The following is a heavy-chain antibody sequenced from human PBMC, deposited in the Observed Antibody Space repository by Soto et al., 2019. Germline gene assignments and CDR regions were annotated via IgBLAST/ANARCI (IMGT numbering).Heavy chain of an antibody. V-gene: IGHV1-18*01. CDR3: AKADSNYAGRFSYYYMDV. CDR1: GYTFTSYG. Sequence: QVQLVQSGTEVKKPGASVKVSCKASGYTFTSYGISWVRQAPGQGAEWMGWISGYNGNTHYAQKFQGKVTMTTDTSTSTAYMELRSLRSDDTAVYYCAKADSNYAGRFSYYYMDVWGNGTLVTVSS. D-gene: IGHD4-4*01. CDR2: ISGYNGNT. J-gene: IGHJ6*03.